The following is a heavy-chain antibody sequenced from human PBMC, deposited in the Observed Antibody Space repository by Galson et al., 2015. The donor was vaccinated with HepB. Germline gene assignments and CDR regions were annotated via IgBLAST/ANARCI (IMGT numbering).Heavy chain of an antibody. Sequence: SLRLSCAASGVTFDDYAMHWVRQAPGKGLEWVSGITWNSGKIGYADSVKGRFTISRDNVKNSLYLQMNSLRAEDTALYYCAKDRYSSSWYYFDYWGQGTLVTVSS. D-gene: IGHD6-13*01. J-gene: IGHJ4*02. CDR3: AKDRYSSSWYYFDY. V-gene: IGHV3-9*01. CDR1: GVTFDDYA. CDR2: ITWNSGKI.